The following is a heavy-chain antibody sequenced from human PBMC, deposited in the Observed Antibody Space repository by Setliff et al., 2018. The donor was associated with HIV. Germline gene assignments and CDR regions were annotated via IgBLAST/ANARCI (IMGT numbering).Heavy chain of an antibody. CDR3: ARGLSAAGTTCLDF. J-gene: IGHJ4*02. CDR1: GFNVGNTY. Sequence: PGGSLRLSCAASGFNVGNTYMTWVRQAPGRGLQCVSVIYTGGTTNYAESVRGRFTISRDTSENMLYLQMNSLRVDDTAIYYCARGLSAAGTTCLDFWGPGTLVTVPQ. V-gene: IGHV3-66*01. CDR2: IYTGGTT. D-gene: IGHD1-1*01.